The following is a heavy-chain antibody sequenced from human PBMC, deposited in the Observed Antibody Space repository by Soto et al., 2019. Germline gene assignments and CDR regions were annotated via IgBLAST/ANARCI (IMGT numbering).Heavy chain of an antibody. CDR1: GGTFSNYP. J-gene: IGHJ2*01. CDR2: IIPIFGTV. Sequence: QLQPVQSGAEVKKPGSSVKVSCKASGGTFSNYPVSWVRQAPGQGLEWMGGIIPIFGTVNYAQKFQGRLTITADESPSTAYMELSSLRSEDTAVYYCARGNHRWLQLWYFDLWGRGTLVTVSS. D-gene: IGHD5-12*01. CDR3: ARGNHRWLQLWYFDL. V-gene: IGHV1-69*12.